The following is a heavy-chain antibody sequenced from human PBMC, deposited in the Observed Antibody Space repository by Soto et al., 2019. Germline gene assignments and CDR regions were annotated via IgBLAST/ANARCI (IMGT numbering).Heavy chain of an antibody. J-gene: IGHJ6*02. V-gene: IGHV1-2*02. CDR3: ARGGITIFVVVNTLATCYCYYGMDV. CDR1: GDRYTGYY. Sequence: GPSAKGRCKDCGDRYTGYYMRWVRQAPGQGLEWMGWINPNSGGTNYAQKFQGRVTMTRDTSISTAYMELSRLRSDDTAVYYCARGGITIFVVVNTLATCYCYYGMDVRGQGTTVTVSS. D-gene: IGHD3-3*01. CDR2: INPNSGGT.